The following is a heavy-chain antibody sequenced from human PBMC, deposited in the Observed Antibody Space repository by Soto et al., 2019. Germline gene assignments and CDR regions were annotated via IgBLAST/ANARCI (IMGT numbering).Heavy chain of an antibody. CDR1: GYTFTSYG. D-gene: IGHD3-10*01. CDR3: ARDPEPVYYGSGSPNWFDP. CDR2: ISAYNGNT. V-gene: IGHV1-18*01. Sequence: VASVKVSCKASGYTFTSYGISWVRQAPGQGLEWMGWISAYNGNTNYAQKLQGRVTMTTDTSTSTAYMELRSLRSDDTAVYYCARDPEPVYYGSGSPNWFDPWGQGTLVTVSS. J-gene: IGHJ5*02.